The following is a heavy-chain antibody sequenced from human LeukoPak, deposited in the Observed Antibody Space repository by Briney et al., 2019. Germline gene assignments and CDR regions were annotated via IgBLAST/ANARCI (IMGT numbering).Heavy chain of an antibody. CDR1: GYTFTNYA. J-gene: IGHJ6*03. CDR2: INTNTGNP. Sequence: VASVKVSCKASGYTFTNYAMNWVRQAPGQGLEWMGWINTNTGNPTYAQGFTGRFVFSLDTSVSTAYLQISSLKDEDTAVYYCARENGDYRTYYYYMDVWGKGTTVTVS. V-gene: IGHV7-4-1*02. D-gene: IGHD4-17*01. CDR3: ARENGDYRTYYYYMDV.